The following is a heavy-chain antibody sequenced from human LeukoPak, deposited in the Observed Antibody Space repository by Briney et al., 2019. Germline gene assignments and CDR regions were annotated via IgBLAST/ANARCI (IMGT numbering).Heavy chain of an antibody. CDR1: GFTFSSYG. CDR2: ISYDGSNK. V-gene: IGHV3-30*18. Sequence: PGGSLRLSCAASGFTFSSYGMHWVRQAPGKGLEWVAVISYDGSNKYYADSVKGRFTISRDNSKNTLYLQMNSLRAEDTAVHYCAKDRVFDYWGQGTLVTVSS. J-gene: IGHJ4*02. CDR3: AKDRVFDY.